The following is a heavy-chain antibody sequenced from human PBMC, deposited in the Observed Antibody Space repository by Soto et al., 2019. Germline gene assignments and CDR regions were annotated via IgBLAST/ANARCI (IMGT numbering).Heavy chain of an antibody. V-gene: IGHV1-69*08. CDR2: IIPIPDIT. D-gene: IGHD3-3*01. CDR3: ARDQITTRGDAFDL. Sequence: QVQLVQSGAEVRKPGSSVKVSCKAPGGTFSTYIISWVRQAPGQGLEWMGRIIPIPDITNYAQKFQGRVTVTADRSTSTASMELTSLKSEDTAVYYCARDQITTRGDAFDLWGQGTMVTVSS. CDR1: GGTFSTYI. J-gene: IGHJ3*01.